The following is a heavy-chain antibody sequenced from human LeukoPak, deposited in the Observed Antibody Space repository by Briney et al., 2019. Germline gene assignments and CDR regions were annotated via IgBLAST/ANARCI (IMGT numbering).Heavy chain of an antibody. CDR3: ARGIAARPDIWFDP. D-gene: IGHD6-6*01. Sequence: GGSLRLSCAASGFTFSSYWMHWVRQAPGKGLVWVSRINSDGSSTSYADSVKGRFPISRDNAKNTLYLQMNSLRAEDTAVYYCARGIAARPDIWFDPWGQGTLVTVSS. CDR2: INSDGSST. V-gene: IGHV3-74*01. CDR1: GFTFSSYW. J-gene: IGHJ5*02.